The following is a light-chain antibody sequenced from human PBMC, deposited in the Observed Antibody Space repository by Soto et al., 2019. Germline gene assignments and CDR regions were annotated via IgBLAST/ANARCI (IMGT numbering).Light chain of an antibody. J-gene: IGLJ1*01. V-gene: IGLV2-11*01. CDR2: DVS. CDR3: CSYAGSPRDV. Sequence: QSALTQPRSVSGSAGQSVTISCTGASSDVGGYNYVSWYQQQPGKAPKVMIYDVSERPSGVPDRFSGSKSGNTASLTISGLQAEDETDYYCCSYAGSPRDVFGTGTKVTV. CDR1: SSDVGGYNY.